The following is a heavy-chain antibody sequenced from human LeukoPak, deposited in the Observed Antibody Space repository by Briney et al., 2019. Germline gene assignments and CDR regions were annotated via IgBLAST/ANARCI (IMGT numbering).Heavy chain of an antibody. Sequence: ASLKVSCKASEYTFTSFYMHWVRQTPGQGLEWMGIINPGVGSTSYAQKFQGRVTMTSDTSTSTVYMELSSLRSEDTAIYYCARDQAAVGTGIDYWGQGTLVTVSS. CDR3: ARDQAAVGTGIDY. J-gene: IGHJ4*02. CDR1: EYTFTSFY. CDR2: INPGVGST. D-gene: IGHD6-13*01. V-gene: IGHV1-46*01.